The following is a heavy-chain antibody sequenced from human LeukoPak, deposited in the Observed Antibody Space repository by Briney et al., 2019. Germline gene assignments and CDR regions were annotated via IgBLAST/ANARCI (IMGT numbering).Heavy chain of an antibody. V-gene: IGHV4-39*01. D-gene: IGHD6-6*01. CDR1: GGSISSSSYY. CDR3: ARAIAAREVFDY. Sequence: PSGTLSLTCTVSGGSISSSSYYWGWIRQPPGKGLEWIGSIYYSGSTYYNPSLKSRVTISVDTSKNQFSLKLSSVTAADTAVYYCARAIAAREVFDYWGQGTLVTVSS. J-gene: IGHJ4*02. CDR2: IYYSGST.